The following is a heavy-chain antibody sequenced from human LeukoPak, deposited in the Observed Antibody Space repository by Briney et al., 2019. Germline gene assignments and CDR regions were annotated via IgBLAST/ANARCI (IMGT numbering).Heavy chain of an antibody. J-gene: IGHJ4*02. Sequence: SETLSLTCTVSGDSISTYYWSWIRQPPGKGLEWIGYIYYSGSTNYNPSLKSRVTISVDTSKNQFSLKLSSVTAADTAVYYCARSRFGELWFDFWGQGTLVTVSS. CDR1: GDSISTYY. D-gene: IGHD3-10*02. CDR2: IYYSGST. V-gene: IGHV4-59*01. CDR3: ARSRFGELWFDF.